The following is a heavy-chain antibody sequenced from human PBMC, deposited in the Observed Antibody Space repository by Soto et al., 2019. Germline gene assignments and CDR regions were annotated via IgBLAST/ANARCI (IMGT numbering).Heavy chain of an antibody. D-gene: IGHD2-21*02. J-gene: IGHJ4*02. CDR1: GFTFSSYA. CDR2: ISGSGGST. V-gene: IGHV3-23*01. Sequence: EVQLLESGGGLVQPGGSLRLSCAASGFTFSSYAMSWVRQAPGKGLEWVSAISGSGGSTYYADSVKGRFTISRDNSKNTRYLQMNSLRAEDTAVYYCAEDTIVVVTMYYFDYWGQGTLVTVSS. CDR3: AEDTIVVVTMYYFDY.